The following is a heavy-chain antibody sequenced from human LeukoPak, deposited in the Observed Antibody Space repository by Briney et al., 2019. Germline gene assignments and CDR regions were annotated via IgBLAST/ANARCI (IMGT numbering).Heavy chain of an antibody. CDR3: ARSGFYDRGVYNWWFDP. D-gene: IGHD3-22*01. J-gene: IGHJ5*02. CDR1: GGSISNYY. Sequence: SXTLSLTCSVSGGSISNYYXXWIRQPPXXXXXXXXXXYYXXXXXXXXSXXXXXXXXVDTAKNQFSLKLSSVTAADTAVYYCARSGFYDRGVYNWWFDPWGQGTLVTVSS. V-gene: IGHV4-59*01. CDR2: XYYXXXX.